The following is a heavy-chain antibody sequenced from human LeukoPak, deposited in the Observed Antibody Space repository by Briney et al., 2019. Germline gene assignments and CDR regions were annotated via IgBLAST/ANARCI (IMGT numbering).Heavy chain of an antibody. CDR2: DSGSGGST. Sequence: GGSLRLSCADSGFTFSSYAMSWVRQAPGKGLEWVSADSGSGGSTYNADSVRGRFIISRDNSKNTLYLQMNSLRAEDTAVYYCAKGASGSYQIDYWGRGTLVTVSS. CDR1: GFTFSSYA. CDR3: AKGASGSYQIDY. D-gene: IGHD1-26*01. V-gene: IGHV3-23*01. J-gene: IGHJ4*02.